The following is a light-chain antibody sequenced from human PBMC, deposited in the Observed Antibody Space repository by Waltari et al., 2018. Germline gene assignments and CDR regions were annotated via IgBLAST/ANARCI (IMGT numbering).Light chain of an antibody. CDR1: ALPKDD. CDR2: KDT. J-gene: IGLJ3*02. V-gene: IGLV3-25*03. Sequence: SYELTQPPSVSVSPGQTARITFSGDALPKDDAQRYQPKPGQVPVLVMYKDTERPSGIPERFSGSTSGTTVTLTIGGVQAEDEADYYCQSADTSGSWVFGGGTKLAVL. CDR3: QSADTSGSWV.